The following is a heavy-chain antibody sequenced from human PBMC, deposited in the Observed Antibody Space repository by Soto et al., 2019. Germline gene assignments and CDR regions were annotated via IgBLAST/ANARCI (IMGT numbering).Heavy chain of an antibody. Sequence: QVQLVQSGAEVKKPGSSVKVSCKASGGTFSSYAISWVRQAPGQGLEWMGGIIPIFGTANYAQKFQGRVTIAVDKPTSTAYMELSSLRSEDTAVYYCASIGSYFQVRQDAFDIWGQGTMVTVSS. J-gene: IGHJ3*02. D-gene: IGHD1-26*01. V-gene: IGHV1-69*06. CDR2: IIPIFGTA. CDR3: ASIGSYFQVRQDAFDI. CDR1: GGTFSSYA.